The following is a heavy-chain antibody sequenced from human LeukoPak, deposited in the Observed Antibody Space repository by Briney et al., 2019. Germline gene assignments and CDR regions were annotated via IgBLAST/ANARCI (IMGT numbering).Heavy chain of an antibody. CDR1: GYTFSGYY. CDR3: TKDKGIINGFYYFDS. D-gene: IGHD3-10*01. V-gene: IGHV1-2*02. CDR2: INPNSGGT. Sequence: ASVKVSCKASGYTFSGYYIHWVRQAPGQGLEWMGWINPNSGGTNYAQRFQGRVTMTRDTSISTAYMDLSRLRPGDTALYYCTKDKGIINGFYYFDSWGQGTLVAVSS. J-gene: IGHJ4*02.